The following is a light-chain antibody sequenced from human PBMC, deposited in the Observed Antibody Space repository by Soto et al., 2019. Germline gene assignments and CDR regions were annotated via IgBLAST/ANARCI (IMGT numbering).Light chain of an antibody. CDR1: SSDVGGYNY. V-gene: IGLV2-14*01. J-gene: IGLJ2*01. Sequence: QSALTQPASVSGSPGQSITISFTGTSSDVGGYNYVSWYQQHPGKAPKLMIYDVSNRPSGVSNRFSGSKSGNTASLPISGLQAEDEADYYCSSYTTSSPHVVFGGGTKLTVL. CDR3: SSYTTSSPHVV. CDR2: DVS.